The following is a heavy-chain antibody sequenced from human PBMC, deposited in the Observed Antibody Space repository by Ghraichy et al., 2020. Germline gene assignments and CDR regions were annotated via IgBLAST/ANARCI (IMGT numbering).Heavy chain of an antibody. CDR2: IYYSGST. CDR1: GGSISSGGYY. V-gene: IGHV4-31*03. J-gene: IGHJ6*02. D-gene: IGHD2-2*01. CDR3: ARDVGGYCSSTSCLAYYYYYGMDV. Sequence: LRLSCTVSGGSISSGGYYWSWIRQHPGKGLEWIGYIYYSGSTYYNPSLKSRVTISVDTSKNQFSLKLSSVTAADTAVYYCARDVGGYCSSTSCLAYYYYYGMDVWGQGTTVTVSS.